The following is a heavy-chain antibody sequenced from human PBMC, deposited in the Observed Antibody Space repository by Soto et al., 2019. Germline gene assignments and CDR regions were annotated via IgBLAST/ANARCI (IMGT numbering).Heavy chain of an antibody. CDR2: ISAYNGNT. J-gene: IGHJ4*02. CDR3: ARDKGDGSGSYYGY. CDR1: GYTFTSYG. V-gene: IGHV1-18*01. D-gene: IGHD3-10*01. Sequence: ASVKGSCKASGYTFTSYGISWVRQAPGQGLEWMGWISAYNGNTNYAQKLQGRVTMTTDTSTSTAYMELRSLRSDDTAVYYCARDKGDGSGSYYGYWGQGTLVTGSS.